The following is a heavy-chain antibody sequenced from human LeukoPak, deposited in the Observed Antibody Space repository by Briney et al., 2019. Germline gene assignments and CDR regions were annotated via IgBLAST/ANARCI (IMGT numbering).Heavy chain of an antibody. CDR1: GGSISSYY. J-gene: IGHJ5*02. CDR2: IYYSGST. D-gene: IGHD4-23*01. Sequence: SETLSLTCTVSGGSISSYYWSWIRQPPGKGLEWIGYIYYSGSTNYNPSLKSRVTISVDTSKNQFSLKLSSVTAADTAVYYCARVYGGNPQAGGLNWFDPWGQGTLVTVSS. V-gene: IGHV4-59*01. CDR3: ARVYGGNPQAGGLNWFDP.